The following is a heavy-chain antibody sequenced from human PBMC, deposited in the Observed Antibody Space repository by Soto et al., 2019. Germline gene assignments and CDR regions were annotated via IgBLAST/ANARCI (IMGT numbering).Heavy chain of an antibody. J-gene: IGHJ4*02. CDR1: GGTFSKFV. D-gene: IGHD2-15*01. CDR2: IIPLFGTT. Sequence: QVQLVQSGAEVKKPGSSVKVSCRASGGTFSKFVVSWVRQAPGQGLEWMGGIIPLFGTTNYAQKFQGRVTITADKSMTTAYMELSSLRSDDTAVYYCASREGVAGPATYISPGYYFDCWGQGTLVTVSS. CDR3: ASREGVAGPATYISPGYYFDC. V-gene: IGHV1-69*06.